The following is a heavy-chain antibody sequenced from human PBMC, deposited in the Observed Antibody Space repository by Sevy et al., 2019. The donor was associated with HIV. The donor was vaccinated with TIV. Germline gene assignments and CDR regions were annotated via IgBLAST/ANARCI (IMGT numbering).Heavy chain of an antibody. CDR3: AKGDRTFYGLDV. V-gene: IGHV3-23*01. CDR2: ISGNGGST. D-gene: IGHD2-15*01. Sequence: GGSLRLSCAASGFIFSTYTMTWVRQAPGKGLEWVSGISGNGGSTYYADSLKGRFTIFRDNSKNTVHLQMNSLRAEDTAVYYCAKGDRTFYGLDVWGQGTTVTVSS. J-gene: IGHJ6*02. CDR1: GFIFSTYT.